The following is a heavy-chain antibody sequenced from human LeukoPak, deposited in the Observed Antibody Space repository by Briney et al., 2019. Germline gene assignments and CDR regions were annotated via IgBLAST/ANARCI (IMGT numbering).Heavy chain of an antibody. CDR2: VSGSGGST. V-gene: IGHV3-23*01. CDR1: GFTFSSFA. CDR3: AKDQEYCSSTSCYGGGYFDY. D-gene: IGHD2-2*01. J-gene: IGHJ4*02. Sequence: GGSLRLSCAASGFTFSSFAMSWVRQAPGKGLEWVSAVSGSGGSTYYADSVRGRFTVSRDTSKNTLYLQMNSLRAEDTAVYYCAKDQEYCSSTSCYGGGYFDYWGQGTLVTVSS.